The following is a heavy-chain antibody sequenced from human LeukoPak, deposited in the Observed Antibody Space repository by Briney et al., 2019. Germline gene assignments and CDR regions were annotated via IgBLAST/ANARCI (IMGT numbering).Heavy chain of an antibody. J-gene: IGHJ4*02. Sequence: SQTLSLTCAISGDSVSSNSAAWNWIRQSPSRGPEWLGRTYYRSKWYNDFAVSVKSRIAINPDTSKNQFSLQLTSVTPEDTAVYYCARVSSSWSPSLSVTHYFDSWGQGALVTVSS. D-gene: IGHD6-6*01. CDR1: GDSVSSNSAA. CDR3: ARVSSSWSPSLSVTHYFDS. V-gene: IGHV6-1*01. CDR2: TYYRSKWYN.